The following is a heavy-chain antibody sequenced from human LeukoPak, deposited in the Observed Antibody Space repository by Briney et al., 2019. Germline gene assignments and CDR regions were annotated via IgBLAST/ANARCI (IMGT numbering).Heavy chain of an antibody. CDR1: GFTFSGYA. CDR2: ISYDGSKK. D-gene: IGHD3-22*01. Sequence: PGGSLRLSCSASGFTFSGYAMHWVRQAPGKGLEWVTVISYDGSKKYYADSVKGRFTISRDNSKNTLFLQMNSLRAEDSAVYYCATDRERDPSVYYLVGGQGTLITVST. V-gene: IGHV3-30*04. CDR3: ATDRERDPSVYYLV. J-gene: IGHJ4*02.